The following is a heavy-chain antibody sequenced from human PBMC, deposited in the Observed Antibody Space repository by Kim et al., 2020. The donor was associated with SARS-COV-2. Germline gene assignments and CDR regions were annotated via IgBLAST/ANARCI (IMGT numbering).Heavy chain of an antibody. Sequence: TTYEPKFQGRVTMTRDTSTSTVYMELSSLRSEDTAVYYCARRRLATPYDYWGQGTLVTVSS. J-gene: IGHJ4*02. V-gene: IGHV1-46*01. CDR2: T. CDR3: ARRRLATPYDY. D-gene: IGHD3-3*02.